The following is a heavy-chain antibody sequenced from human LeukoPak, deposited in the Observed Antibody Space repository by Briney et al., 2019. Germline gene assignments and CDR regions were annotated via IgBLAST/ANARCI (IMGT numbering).Heavy chain of an antibody. CDR2: IYYSGST. D-gene: IGHD3-16*02. Sequence: SETLSLTCTVSGGSISSYYWSWIRQPPGKGLEWIGYIYYSGSTNYNPSLKSRVTISVDTSKNQFSLNLSSVTAADTAVYYCARDPLGDAFDIWGQGTMVTVSS. J-gene: IGHJ3*02. CDR1: GGSISSYY. CDR3: ARDPLGDAFDI. V-gene: IGHV4-59*01.